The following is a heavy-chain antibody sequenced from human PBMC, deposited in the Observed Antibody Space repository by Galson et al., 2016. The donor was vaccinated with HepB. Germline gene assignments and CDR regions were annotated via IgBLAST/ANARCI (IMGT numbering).Heavy chain of an antibody. J-gene: IGHJ4*02. CDR2: ISDIGANT. V-gene: IGHV3-23*01. CDR1: GFIFNSHA. Sequence: SLRLSCAGSGFIFNSHAMSWVRQAPGKGLELVSAISDIGANTYHADFVKGRFTISRDNSKNTMYLQMNSLRVKDTAVYYCAARYGELLMVFDYWGQGTLVTVSS. CDR3: AARYGELLMVFDY. D-gene: IGHD3-10*01.